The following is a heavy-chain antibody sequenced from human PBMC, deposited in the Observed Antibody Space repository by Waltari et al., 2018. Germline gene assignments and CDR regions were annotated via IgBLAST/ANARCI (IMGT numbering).Heavy chain of an antibody. V-gene: IGHV3-23*01. CDR3: AKAGDYIWGTNRHFEY. CDR2: ISAGGEST. D-gene: IGHD3-16*02. J-gene: IGHJ4*02. CDR1: GFSFNLYG. Sequence: EVRLLESGGGLEQPGGSLRLSCAASGFSFNLYGMCWVRQAPGKGLEWVSSISAGGESTYEAESVRGRFTISRDNPKTTLYLQMNSLRAEDTAVYYCAKAGDYIWGTNRHFEYWGQGTLVTVSS.